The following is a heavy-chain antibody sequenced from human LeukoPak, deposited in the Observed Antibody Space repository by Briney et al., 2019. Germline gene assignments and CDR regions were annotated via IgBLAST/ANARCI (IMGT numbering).Heavy chain of an antibody. CDR1: GGSISSYY. D-gene: IGHD1-26*01. J-gene: IGHJ6*03. CDR2: IYYSGST. V-gene: IGHV4-59*01. CDR3: ARVDGGSYYYYYMDV. Sequence: SETLSLTCTVSGGSISSYYWSWIRQPPGKGLEWIGYIYYSGSTNYNPSLKSRVTISVDTSKNQFSLKLSSVTAADTAVYYCARVDGGSYYYYYMDVWGKGTTVTVSS.